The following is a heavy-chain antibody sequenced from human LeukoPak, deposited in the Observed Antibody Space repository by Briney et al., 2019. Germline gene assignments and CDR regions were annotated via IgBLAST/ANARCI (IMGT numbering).Heavy chain of an antibody. CDR1: GGSVSGSY. V-gene: IGHV4-34*01. Sequence: SQSLSLTCAVYGGSVSGSYWSWIRQPPGKGREWLGEINLSGSTNYNPSLKSRVTISVDTSKNQYSLKLSSVTAADTAVYYCARHTNYDFWSGYSPYYFDYWGQGTLVTVSS. D-gene: IGHD3-3*01. J-gene: IGHJ4*02. CDR2: INLSGST. CDR3: ARHTNYDFWSGYSPYYFDY.